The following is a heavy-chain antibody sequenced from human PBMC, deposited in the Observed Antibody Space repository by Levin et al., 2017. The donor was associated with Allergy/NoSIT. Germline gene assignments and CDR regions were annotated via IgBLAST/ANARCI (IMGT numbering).Heavy chain of an antibody. CDR3: ARYCLGSGGSCHSYYFDY. J-gene: IGHJ4*02. D-gene: IGHD2-15*01. CDR2: IYYSGST. V-gene: IGHV4-59*01. CDR1: GGSISSYY. Sequence: SETLSLTCTVSGGSISSYYWSWIRQPPGKDLEWIGYIYYSGSTSYNPSLKSRVTISVDTSKNQFSLKLSSVTAADTAVYYCARYCLGSGGSCHSYYFDYWGQGTLVTVSS.